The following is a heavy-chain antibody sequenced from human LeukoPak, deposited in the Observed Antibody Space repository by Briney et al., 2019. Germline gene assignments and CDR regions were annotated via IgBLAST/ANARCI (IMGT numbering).Heavy chain of an antibody. J-gene: IGHJ3*02. D-gene: IGHD2-2*01. CDR3: AGGVPAAPDDAFDI. Sequence: PSETLSLTCTVSGGSISSGDYYWSWIRQPPGKGLEWIWYIYYSGSTYYNPSLKGRVTISVDTSKNQFSLKLSSVTAADTAVYYCAGGVPAAPDDAFDIWGQGTMVTVSS. CDR2: IYYSGST. V-gene: IGHV4-30-4*08. CDR1: GGSISSGDYY.